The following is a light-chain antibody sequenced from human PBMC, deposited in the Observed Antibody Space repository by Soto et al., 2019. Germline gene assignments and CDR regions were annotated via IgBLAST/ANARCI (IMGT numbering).Light chain of an antibody. Sequence: EIVLTQSPGTLSLSPGERATLSCRASQSVSSSYLAWYQQKPGQAPRLLIHGASSRATGIPARFRGSGSGTDFTLTISSLQSEDFAVYYCQQYNNWPRTFGQGTKVDIK. CDR3: QQYNNWPRT. V-gene: IGKV3-15*01. CDR1: QSVSSSY. CDR2: GAS. J-gene: IGKJ1*01.